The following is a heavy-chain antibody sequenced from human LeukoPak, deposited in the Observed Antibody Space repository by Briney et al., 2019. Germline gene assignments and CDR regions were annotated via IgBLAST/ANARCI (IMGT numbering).Heavy chain of an antibody. CDR2: IYSGGST. D-gene: IGHD3-10*01. V-gene: IGHV3-53*01. CDR1: GFTVNSNY. CDR3: ATPYGSGSYHDYGMDV. Sequence: GGSLRLSCAASGFTVNSNYMSWVRQAPGKGLEWVSVIYSGGSTYYADSVKGRFTISRDNSKNTLYLQMNSLRAEDTAVYYCATPYGSGSYHDYGMDVWGKGTTVTVSS. J-gene: IGHJ6*04.